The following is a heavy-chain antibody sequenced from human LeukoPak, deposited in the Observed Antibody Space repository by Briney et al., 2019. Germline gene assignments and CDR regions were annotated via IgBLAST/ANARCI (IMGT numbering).Heavy chain of an antibody. CDR3: ARHELLAGAFDI. D-gene: IGHD3-10*01. Sequence: TPSETLSLTCTVSGGSISSYYWSWIRQPPGKGLEWIGYIYYSGSTNYNPSLKSRVTISVDTSKNQFSLKLSSVTAADTAVYYCARHELLAGAFDIWGQGTMVTVSS. CDR2: IYYSGST. V-gene: IGHV4-59*08. J-gene: IGHJ3*02. CDR1: GGSISSYY.